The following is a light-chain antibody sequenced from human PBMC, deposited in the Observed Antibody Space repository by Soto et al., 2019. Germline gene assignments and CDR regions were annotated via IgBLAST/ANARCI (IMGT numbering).Light chain of an antibody. CDR2: GAS. Sequence: IQLTQSPSSLSASGGDRVTITCRASQGIGSNLAWYLQKPGEAPKLLVYGASTLQGGVPSRFSGSGSGTLFTLTITSLQPEDFATCFCQQSNSYPLTFGGGTKVEIK. CDR1: QGIGSN. CDR3: QQSNSYPLT. J-gene: IGKJ4*01. V-gene: IGKV1-9*01.